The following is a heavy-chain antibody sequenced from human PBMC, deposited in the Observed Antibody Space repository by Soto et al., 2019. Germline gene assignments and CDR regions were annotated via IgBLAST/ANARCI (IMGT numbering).Heavy chain of an antibody. J-gene: IGHJ4*02. CDR2: IIPLFGTP. V-gene: IGHV1-69*01. D-gene: IGHD3-10*01. Sequence: QVQLVQSGAEVKKPGSSVKVSCKASGGIFSTYAISWLRQAPGQGLEWMGGIIPLFGTPNYAQRFQGRVTITADESTSTAYMELSRLRSEDTAVYYCARVRDDYGSGNYYTGIDFRGQGTLVTVSS. CDR3: ARVRDDYGSGNYYTGIDF. CDR1: GGIFSTYA.